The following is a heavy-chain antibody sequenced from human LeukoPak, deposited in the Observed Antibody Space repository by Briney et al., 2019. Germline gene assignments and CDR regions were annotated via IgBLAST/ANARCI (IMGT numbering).Heavy chain of an antibody. V-gene: IGHV3-23*01. D-gene: IGHD2-15*01. CDR1: GFTFSSYA. Sequence: GGSLRLSCAASGFTFSSYAMSWVRQAPGKGREWVSAISGSGGSTYYADSVKGRFTISRDNSKNTLYLQMNSLRAEDTAVYYCAKTDIWLGYYFDYWGQGTLVTVSS. CDR2: ISGSGGST. CDR3: AKTDIWLGYYFDY. J-gene: IGHJ4*02.